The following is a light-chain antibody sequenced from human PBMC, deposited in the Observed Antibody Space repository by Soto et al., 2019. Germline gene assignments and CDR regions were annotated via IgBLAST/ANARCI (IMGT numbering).Light chain of an antibody. J-gene: IGLJ1*01. CDR3: SSYTSSSTLRV. CDR1: SSDVGGYNY. Sequence: QSALTQPASVSGSPGQSITISCTGTSSDVGGYNYVSWYQQHPGKAPKLMIYDVSNRPSGFSNRFSGSKSGNTASLTISGLQAEDGADYYCSSYTSSSTLRVFGTGTKVTVL. CDR2: DVS. V-gene: IGLV2-14*01.